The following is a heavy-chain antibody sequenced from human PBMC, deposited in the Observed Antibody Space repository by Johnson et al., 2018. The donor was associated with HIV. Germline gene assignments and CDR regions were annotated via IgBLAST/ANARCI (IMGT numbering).Heavy chain of an antibody. CDR3: ARPHSFQYQHAFDI. V-gene: IGHV3-11*01. Sequence: GLEWVSYISSSTKYYADSMTGRFTISRDNAKNSLYLRMKSLRPEDTALHYCARPHSFQYQHAFDIWGQGTKVTVSS. J-gene: IGHJ3*02. CDR2: ISSSTK. D-gene: IGHD1-26*01.